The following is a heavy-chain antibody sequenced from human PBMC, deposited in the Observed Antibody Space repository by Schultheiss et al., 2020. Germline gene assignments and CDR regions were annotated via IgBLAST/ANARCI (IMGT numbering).Heavy chain of an antibody. D-gene: IGHD4-11*01. CDR3: ARVNGDYSTHYYYYMDV. CDR2: INHRGST. CDR1: GGSISSYY. V-gene: IGHV4-34*01. J-gene: IGHJ6*03. Sequence: ETLSLTCTVSGGSISSYYWSWIRQPPGKGLEWIGEINHRGSTNYNPSLKSRVIISVDTSKNQFSLKLTSVTAADTGVRNCARVNGDYSTHYYYYMDVWGKGNTGTVSS.